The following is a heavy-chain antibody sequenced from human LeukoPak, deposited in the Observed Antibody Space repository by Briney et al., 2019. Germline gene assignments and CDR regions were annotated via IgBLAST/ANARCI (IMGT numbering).Heavy chain of an antibody. CDR1: GGTFSSYA. CDR3: ARYTDANWFDP. J-gene: IGHJ5*02. CDR2: IIPILGIA. Sequence: SVKVSCKASGGTFSSYATSWVRQAPGQGLEWMGRIIPILGIANYAQKFQGRVTITADKSTSTAYMELSSLRSEDTAVYYCARYTDANWFDPWGQGTLVTVSS. V-gene: IGHV1-69*04.